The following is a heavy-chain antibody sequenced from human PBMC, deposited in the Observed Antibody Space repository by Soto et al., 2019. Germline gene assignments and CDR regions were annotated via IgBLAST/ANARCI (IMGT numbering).Heavy chain of an antibody. J-gene: IGHJ4*02. Sequence: QVQVGQSGSEVKKPGASVKVSCKASGYTFTTNGISWVRQAPGQGLEWIGWISADNGNTNYAQKFQGRVTMTTDTSTTTTYMELRSLRPDDTAVYYCARDRYCSGGSCYSLGLGYWGQGTPVTVSS. CDR1: GYTFTTNG. CDR2: ISADNGNT. CDR3: ARDRYCSGGSCYSLGLGY. D-gene: IGHD2-15*01. V-gene: IGHV1-18*01.